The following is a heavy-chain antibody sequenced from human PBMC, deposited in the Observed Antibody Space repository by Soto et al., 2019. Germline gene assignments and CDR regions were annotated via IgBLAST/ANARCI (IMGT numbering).Heavy chain of an antibody. Sequence: EVQLVESGGGLVQPGGSLRLSCAASGFTFSSYWMHWVRQAPGKGLVWVSRINSDGSSTSYADSVKGRFTISRDNAKNTLYLHMNSLRAEDTAVYYCARDQTGSRYYDSFWFDPWGQGTLVTVSS. D-gene: IGHD3-22*01. CDR2: INSDGSST. CDR1: GFTFSSYW. V-gene: IGHV3-74*01. J-gene: IGHJ5*02. CDR3: ARDQTGSRYYDSFWFDP.